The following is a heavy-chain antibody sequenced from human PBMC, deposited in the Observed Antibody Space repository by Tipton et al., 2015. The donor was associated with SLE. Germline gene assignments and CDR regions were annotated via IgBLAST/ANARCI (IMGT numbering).Heavy chain of an antibody. V-gene: IGHV4-59*01. CDR2: VDYSGSP. CDR3: ARTSWDANSSDWYFDL. CDR1: GGSISSYY. D-gene: IGHD6-6*01. J-gene: IGHJ2*01. Sequence: TLSLTCSVSGGSISSYYWSWIRQPPGKGLEWIGYVDYSGSPNYNPSLNGRVTISVDTSKNQFSLKLTPVTAADTAVYYCARTSWDANSSDWYFDLWGRGTLVTVSS.